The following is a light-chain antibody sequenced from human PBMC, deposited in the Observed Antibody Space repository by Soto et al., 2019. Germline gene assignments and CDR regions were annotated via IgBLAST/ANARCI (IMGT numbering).Light chain of an antibody. V-gene: IGKV3-20*01. CDR3: QQYGSSPWT. Sequence: ETVMTQSPGTLSVCLGERATLSCRASQSVSSSYLAWYQQKPGQAPRLLIYGASSRATGIPDRFSGSGSGTDFTLTISRLEPEDFAVYYCQQYGSSPWTFGQGTKVDIK. CDR1: QSVSSSY. CDR2: GAS. J-gene: IGKJ1*01.